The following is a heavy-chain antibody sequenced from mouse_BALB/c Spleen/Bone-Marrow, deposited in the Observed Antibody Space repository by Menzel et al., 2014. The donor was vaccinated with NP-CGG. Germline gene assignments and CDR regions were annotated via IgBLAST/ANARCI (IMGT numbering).Heavy chain of an antibody. CDR1: GYTFTDYA. V-gene: IGHV1S137*01. Sequence: VKLQESGAELVRPGVSVKISCKGSGYTFTDYAMHWVKPSHAKSLEWIGVISTYYGDASYNQKFKGKATMTVDKSSSTAYMELARLTSEDSAIYYCARESTYYYGSTLDYWGQGTTLTVSS. CDR3: ARESTYYYGSTLDY. D-gene: IGHD1-1*01. J-gene: IGHJ2*01. CDR2: ISTYYGDA.